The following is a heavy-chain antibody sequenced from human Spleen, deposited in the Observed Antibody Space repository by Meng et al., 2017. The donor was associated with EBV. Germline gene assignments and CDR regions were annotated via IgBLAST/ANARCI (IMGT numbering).Heavy chain of an antibody. Sequence: QGQLQQWGAGLLKPSETLSLTCAVYGGSFSDYYWSWIRQPPGKGLEWIGEISHSGSTNYSPSLKSRVTISADMSKNQFSLKVSSVTAADTAVYYCARERSDQVVVGYNWFDPWGQGTLVTVSS. CDR2: ISHSGST. CDR1: GGSFSDYY. J-gene: IGHJ5*02. D-gene: IGHD6-6*01. V-gene: IGHV4-34*02. CDR3: ARERSDQVVVGYNWFDP.